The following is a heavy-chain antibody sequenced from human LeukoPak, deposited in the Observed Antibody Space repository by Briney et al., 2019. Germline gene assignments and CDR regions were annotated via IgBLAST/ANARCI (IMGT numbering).Heavy chain of an antibody. D-gene: IGHD3-10*01. CDR3: AKSTMVRGVTPTPNFDY. CDR2: IWYDGSNK. Sequence: GGSLRLSCAASGFTFSSYGMHWVRQAPGKGLEWVAIIWYDGSNKYYADSVKGRFTISRDNSKNTLYLQMNSLRAEDTAVYYCAKSTMVRGVTPTPNFDYWGQGTLVTVSS. J-gene: IGHJ4*02. V-gene: IGHV3-33*06. CDR1: GFTFSSYG.